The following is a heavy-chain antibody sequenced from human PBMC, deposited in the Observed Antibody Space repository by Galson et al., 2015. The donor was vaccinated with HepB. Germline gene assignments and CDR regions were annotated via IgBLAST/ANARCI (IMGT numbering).Heavy chain of an antibody. CDR3: AKDLDWYCSSTSCYIDY. Sequence: SLRLSCAASGFTFNSYAMSWVRQAPGKGLEWVSAISGSGGSTYYADSVKGRFTISRDNSKNTLYLQMNSLRAEDTAVYYCAKDLDWYCSSTSCYIDYWGQGTLVTVSS. D-gene: IGHD2-2*01. V-gene: IGHV3-23*01. CDR1: GFTFNSYA. CDR2: ISGSGGST. J-gene: IGHJ4*02.